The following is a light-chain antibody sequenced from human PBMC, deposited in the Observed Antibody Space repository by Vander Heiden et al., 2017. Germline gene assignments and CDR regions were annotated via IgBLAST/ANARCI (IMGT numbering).Light chain of an antibody. CDR2: DVN. CDR1: SRHFGGHHC. J-gene: IGLJ1*01. Sequence: YALHQPRSVSGSPGQSVTIPGTGTSRHFGGHHCISWHPQHPCKATKLMIYDVNMRPSGVPDRFSGSKSGNTASLTISGLQAEDEADYYCCSYAGSHTAVFGTGTKVTVL. V-gene: IGLV2-11*01. CDR3: CSYAGSHTAV.